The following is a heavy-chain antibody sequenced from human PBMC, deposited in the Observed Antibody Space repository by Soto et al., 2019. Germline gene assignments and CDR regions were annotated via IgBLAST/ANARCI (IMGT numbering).Heavy chain of an antibody. CDR2: ISYDGSNK. CDR1: GFTFSSYA. Sequence: GGSLRLSCAASGFTFSSYAMHWVRQAPGKGLEWVAVISYDGSNKYYADSVKGRFTISRDNSKNTLYLQMNSLRAEDTAVYYCARLITMVRGVIIPPLDAFDIWGQGTMVTVSS. J-gene: IGHJ3*02. CDR3: ARLITMVRGVIIPPLDAFDI. V-gene: IGHV3-30-3*01. D-gene: IGHD3-10*01.